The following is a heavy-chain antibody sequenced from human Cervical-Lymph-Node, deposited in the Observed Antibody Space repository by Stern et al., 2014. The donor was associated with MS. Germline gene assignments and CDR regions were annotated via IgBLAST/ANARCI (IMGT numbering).Heavy chain of an antibody. Sequence: QVTLKESGPAIVKPTQTLTLTCTFSGFSLTTSGMRVSWIRQPPGKALEWLARIDWDNTEFYSPSLKTRLTISKDTSRNQVVLVMTNMDPTDTATYFCARSYNWSPFDPWGQGTLVTVSS. CDR2: IDWDNTE. CDR1: GFSLTTSGMR. D-gene: IGHD1-1*01. V-gene: IGHV2-70*04. CDR3: ARSYNWSPFDP. J-gene: IGHJ5*02.